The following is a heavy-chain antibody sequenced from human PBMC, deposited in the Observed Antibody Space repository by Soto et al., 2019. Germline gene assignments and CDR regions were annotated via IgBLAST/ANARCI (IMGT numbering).Heavy chain of an antibody. D-gene: IGHD2-2*01. CDR1: GGSFSSFA. CDR2: ISVLLGTA. J-gene: IGHJ6*02. CDR3: ARTACESITCSHYFHYGMDV. V-gene: IGHV1-69*01. Sequence: QVQLVQSGAEVKKPGSSGKVSCKASGGSFSSFAITWVRQAPGQGLGWMGGISVLLGTANYEQKFQGRVTITADEPTSTAYMELSGLRSEDTAIYYCARTACESITCSHYFHYGMDVWGQGTTVTVSS.